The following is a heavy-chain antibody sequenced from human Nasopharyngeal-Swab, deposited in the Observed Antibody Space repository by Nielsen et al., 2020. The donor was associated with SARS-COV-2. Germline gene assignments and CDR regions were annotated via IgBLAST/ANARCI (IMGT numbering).Heavy chain of an antibody. Sequence: WIRQCPGRGLEWVSVIYGGDSTYYADSVRGRFTVTRHISENTLYLQMNSLRAEDTAVYYCASSPSRGWYEYHLDNWGQGTLVPSPQ. D-gene: IGHD6-19*01. V-gene: IGHV3-53*04. CDR2: IYGGDST. J-gene: IGHJ4*02. CDR3: ASSPSRGWYEYHLDN.